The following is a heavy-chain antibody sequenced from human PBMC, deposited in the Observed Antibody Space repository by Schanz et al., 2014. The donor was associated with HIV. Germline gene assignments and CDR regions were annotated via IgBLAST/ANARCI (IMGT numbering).Heavy chain of an antibody. CDR2: IWYDGSNK. J-gene: IGHJ6*02. V-gene: IGHV3-33*08. D-gene: IGHD4-4*01. CDR1: GFTFSSYG. CDR3: ARVEGPPTFYYYYYGSDV. Sequence: QVQLAESGGALVNPGSSLRLSCEASGFTFSSYGMHWVRQAPGKGLDWVAVIWYDGSNKYYADSVKGRFTISRDNSKNTLFLQMNSLRAEDTAVYYCARVEGPPTFYYYYYGSDVWGQGTAVIVSS.